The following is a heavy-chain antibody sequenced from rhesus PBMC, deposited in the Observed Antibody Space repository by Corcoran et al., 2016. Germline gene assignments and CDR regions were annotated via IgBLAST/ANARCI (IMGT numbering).Heavy chain of an antibody. D-gene: IGHD3-3*01. Sequence: QVQLPESGPAVVKPSETLSLPCAVSGGSISSRTWWSWIRQSPGKGLEWIGGIYGSGGSTEYNPSLKSRVTISIDTSKNQFSLKLSSVTAADTAVYYCASSRSKVAIIRDYWGQGVLVTVSS. CDR2: IYGSGGST. CDR1: GGSISSRTW. J-gene: IGHJ4*01. V-gene: IGHV4-93*02. CDR3: ASSRSKVAIIRDY.